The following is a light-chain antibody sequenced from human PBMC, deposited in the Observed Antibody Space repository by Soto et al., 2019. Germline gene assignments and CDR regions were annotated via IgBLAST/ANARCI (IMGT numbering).Light chain of an antibody. Sequence: QSALTQPASVSGSPGQSITISCTGTNSDVGGYNYVSWDQHHPGTAPKLIIYEVINRPSGVSNRFAGSKSADTASLPISALQAEDEADYYCSSYTSATTQELFGGGTKLTVL. J-gene: IGLJ3*02. CDR1: NSDVGGYNY. CDR3: SSYTSATTQEL. CDR2: EVI. V-gene: IGLV2-14*01.